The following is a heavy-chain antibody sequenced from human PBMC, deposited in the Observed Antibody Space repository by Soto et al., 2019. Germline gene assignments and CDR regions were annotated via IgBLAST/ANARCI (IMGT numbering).Heavy chain of an antibody. J-gene: IGHJ4*02. CDR3: VRGRANYYFDF. V-gene: IGHV3-48*02. Sequence: PVGSLRLSCKASGFTFSGYSMDWVRQAPGKGPEWIAYISGGGVPVYYADSVKGRFTISRDNAKNSLYLQMNHLRDEDTAIYYCVRGRANYYFDFWGQGALVTVSS. D-gene: IGHD1-1*01. CDR2: ISGGGVPV. CDR1: GFTFSGYS.